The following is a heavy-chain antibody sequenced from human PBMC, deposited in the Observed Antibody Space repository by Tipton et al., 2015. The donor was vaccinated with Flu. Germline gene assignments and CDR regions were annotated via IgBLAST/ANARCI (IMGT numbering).Heavy chain of an antibody. CDR3: ARGRTIADPNAFDI. D-gene: IGHD6-13*01. J-gene: IGHJ3*02. CDR1: GFTFSSFE. Sequence: SLRLSCAASGFTFSSFEMNWVRQAPGKGLEWVSYISRSGSAIYYVDSVKGRFTISRDNAKNSLYLQMNSLRAEDTAVYYCARGRTIADPNAFDIWGQGTMVTVSS. CDR2: ISRSGSAI. V-gene: IGHV3-48*03.